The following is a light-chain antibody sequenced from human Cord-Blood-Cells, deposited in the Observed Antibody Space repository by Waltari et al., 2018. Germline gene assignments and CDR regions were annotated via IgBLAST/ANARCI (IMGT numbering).Light chain of an antibody. CDR3: AAWDDSLNGPV. J-gene: IGLJ2*01. CDR2: SNN. Sequence: QSVLTQPPSASGTPGPRVTISCSGSSSNIGSNTVNWYQQLPGTAPKLLIYSNNRRPAGVPDRVSASKSGTSASLAISGLQSEDEADYYCAAWDDSLNGPVFGGGTKLTVL. CDR1: SSNIGSNT. V-gene: IGLV1-44*01.